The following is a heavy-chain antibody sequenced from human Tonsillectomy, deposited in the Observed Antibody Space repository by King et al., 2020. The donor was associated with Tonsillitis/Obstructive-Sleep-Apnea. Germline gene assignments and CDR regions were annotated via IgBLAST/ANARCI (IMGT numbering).Heavy chain of an antibody. J-gene: IGHJ4*02. CDR1: GGSFSGYY. Sequence: VQLQQWGAGLLKPSETLSLTCAVYGGSFSGYYWSWIRQPPGKGLEWIGEINHSGSTNYNPSLKRRVTISVDTSKNQFSLKLSSVTAADTAVYYCARGPDCSSTSCYVDYWGQGTLVTVSS. CDR3: ARGPDCSSTSCYVDY. V-gene: IGHV4-34*01. D-gene: IGHD2-2*01. CDR2: INHSGST.